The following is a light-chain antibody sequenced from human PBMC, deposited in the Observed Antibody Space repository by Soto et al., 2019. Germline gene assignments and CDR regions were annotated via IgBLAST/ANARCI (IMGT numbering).Light chain of an antibody. CDR3: AGWDDSLNNWV. J-gene: IGLJ3*02. Sequence: VLTQPPSASGTPGQRVTISCSGSSSNIGRNTINWYRQLPGTAPKLLIYSNNQRPSGVPDRFSGSKSGTSASLAISGLQSEDEADYYCAGWDDSLNNWVFGGGTKLTVL. CDR1: SSNIGRNT. V-gene: IGLV1-44*01. CDR2: SNN.